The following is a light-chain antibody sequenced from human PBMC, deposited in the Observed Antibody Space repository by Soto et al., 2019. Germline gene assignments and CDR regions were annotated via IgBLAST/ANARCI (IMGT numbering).Light chain of an antibody. J-gene: IGKJ4*01. CDR1: QSVSSD. V-gene: IGKV3-15*01. CDR3: QHYQNWHT. Sequence: ELVMTQSPATLSVSPGERATLSCRASQSVSSDLAWYQQKPGQAPRLLMYGASARAAGIPARFSGSWSGTEFTLTINSLQSEDSAVYYCQHYQNWHTFGGGTKVGIK. CDR2: GAS.